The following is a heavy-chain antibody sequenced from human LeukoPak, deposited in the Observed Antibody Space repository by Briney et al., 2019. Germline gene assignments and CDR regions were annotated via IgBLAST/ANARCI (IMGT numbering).Heavy chain of an antibody. V-gene: IGHV3-11*01. Sequence: PGGSLRLSCAASGFTFSDYYMSWIRQAPGKGLEWDSYISSSGSTIYYADSVKGRFTISRDNAKNSLYLQMNSLRAEDTAVYYCARYFCSGGSCYNYYYGMDVWGQGTTVTVSS. CDR2: ISSSGSTI. CDR3: ARYFCSGGSCYNYYYGMDV. D-gene: IGHD2-15*01. J-gene: IGHJ6*02. CDR1: GFTFSDYY.